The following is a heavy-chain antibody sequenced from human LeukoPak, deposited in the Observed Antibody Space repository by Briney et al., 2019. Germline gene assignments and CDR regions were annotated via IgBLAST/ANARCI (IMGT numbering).Heavy chain of an antibody. J-gene: IGHJ1*01. Sequence: GASVKVSCKTSGYTFTSYGISWVRQAPGQGLEWMGWISGYNGNTNYAQKFQGRVTMTTDTSTSTAYMELRSLRSDDTAVYYCARDVGPEYFQHWGQGTLVTVSS. D-gene: IGHD1-26*01. CDR2: ISGYNGNT. CDR3: ARDVGPEYFQH. CDR1: GYTFTSYG. V-gene: IGHV1-18*01.